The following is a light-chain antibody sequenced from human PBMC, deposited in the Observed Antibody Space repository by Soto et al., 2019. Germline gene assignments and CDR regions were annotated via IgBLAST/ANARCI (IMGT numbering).Light chain of an antibody. CDR1: SSDVGGYNY. V-gene: IGLV2-14*01. J-gene: IGLJ1*01. CDR3: SSYTSSSTPYV. CDR2: DVS. Sequence: QSALTQPASGSGSPGQSITISCTGTSSDVGGYNYVSWYQQHPGKAPKLRIYDVSNRPSGVSNRFSGSKSGNTASLTISGLQAEDEADYYCSSYTSSSTPYVFGTGTKLTVL.